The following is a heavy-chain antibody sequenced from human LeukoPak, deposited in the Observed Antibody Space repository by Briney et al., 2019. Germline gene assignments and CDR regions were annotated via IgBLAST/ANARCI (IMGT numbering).Heavy chain of an antibody. CDR3: AKALLRYFDWHFDY. J-gene: IGHJ4*02. D-gene: IGHD3-9*01. CDR1: GFTFSSYW. V-gene: IGHV3-74*01. Sequence: GGSLRLSCTASGFTFSSYWMHWIRQAPGKGLVWVSHIKSDGSGINYADSVKGRFTISRDNSKNTLYLIMNSLRAEDTAVYSCAKALLRYFDWHFDYWGQGTLVTVSS. CDR2: IKSDGSGI.